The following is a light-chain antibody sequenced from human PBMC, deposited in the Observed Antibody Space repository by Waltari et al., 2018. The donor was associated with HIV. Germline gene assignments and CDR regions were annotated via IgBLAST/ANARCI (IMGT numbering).Light chain of an antibody. J-gene: IGLJ3*02. CDR1: SSDVGGYHY. CDR3: SSYTSTTTLVV. V-gene: IGLV2-14*03. CDR2: DVS. Sequence: QSALTQPASVSGSPGQSITISCTGTSSDVGGYHYVSWYQQHPGKAPKPMIFDVSNRPSGVSNRFSGSKSGNTASLTISGLQAEDEAHYFCSSYTSTTTLVVFGGGTKLTVL.